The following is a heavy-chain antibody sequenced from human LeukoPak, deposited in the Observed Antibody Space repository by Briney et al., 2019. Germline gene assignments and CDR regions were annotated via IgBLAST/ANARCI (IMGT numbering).Heavy chain of an antibody. V-gene: IGHV4-4*07. J-gene: IGHJ6*03. CDR2: ISTSGTT. CDR3: ARDKEGYSSRYYYYYMDV. D-gene: IGHD6-13*01. Sequence: PSETLSLTXTVSGGSISSYYWSWIRQAAAKGLEWVGRISTSGTTNYNPSLKSRVTMSVDTSKNQFSLKLSSVTAADTAVYYCARDKEGYSSRYYYYYMDVWAKGTTVTVSS. CDR1: GGSISSYY.